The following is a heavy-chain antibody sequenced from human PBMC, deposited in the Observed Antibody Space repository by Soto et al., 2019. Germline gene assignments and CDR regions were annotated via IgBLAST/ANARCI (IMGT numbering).Heavy chain of an antibody. CDR3: ARDASGSGWLYNWFDP. CDR2: ISAYNGNT. V-gene: IGHV1-18*01. J-gene: IGHJ5*02. D-gene: IGHD6-19*01. Sequence: ASVKVSCKASGYTFTNFGISWVRQAPGQGLEWMGWISAYNGNTNYAQNFQGRVTMTRDTSTSTVYMELRSLRSDDTAVYYCARDASGSGWLYNWFDPWGQGTLVTVSS. CDR1: GYTFTNFG.